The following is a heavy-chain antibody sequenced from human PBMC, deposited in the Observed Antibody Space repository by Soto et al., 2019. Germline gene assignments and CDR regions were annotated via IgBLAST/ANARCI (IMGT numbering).Heavy chain of an antibody. Sequence: EVQLVESGGGLVKPGGSLRLSCAASGFTFSKYNMDWVRQAPGKGPEWVSSITSDSGYKYYADSLTGRFTISRDNGRNSTYLEMNSPITEHTAAVYCATVMHCTGTIWPPSVQLWGQGTPGT. D-gene: IGHD2-2*01. CDR3: ATVMHCTGTIWPPSVQL. CDR1: GFTFSKYN. V-gene: IGHV3-21*01. CDR2: ITSDSGYK. J-gene: IGHJ1*01.